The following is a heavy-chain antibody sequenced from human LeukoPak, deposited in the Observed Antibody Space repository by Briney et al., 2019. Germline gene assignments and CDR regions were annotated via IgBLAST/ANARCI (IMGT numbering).Heavy chain of an antibody. Sequence: SETPSLTCAVSGGSISSSNWWSWVRQPPGKGLEWIGEIYHSGSTNYNPSLKSRVTISVDTSKNQFSLKLSSVTAADTAVYYCARASVTYNYYYGMDVWGQGTTVTVSS. V-gene: IGHV4-4*02. CDR1: GGSISSSNW. CDR3: ARASVTYNYYYGMDV. CDR2: IYHSGST. D-gene: IGHD1-14*01. J-gene: IGHJ6*02.